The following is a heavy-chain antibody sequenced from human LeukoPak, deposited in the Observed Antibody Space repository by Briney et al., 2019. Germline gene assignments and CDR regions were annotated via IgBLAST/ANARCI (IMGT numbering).Heavy chain of an antibody. CDR3: ARGALTMLRGVTPPDY. J-gene: IGHJ4*02. CDR2: TSPSTGDI. Sequence: PGGSLRLSCAASGFTFNRYNMNWVRQAPGKGLEWVSSTSPSTGDIHYADSVKGRFTISRDNAKNSLYLQINSLRAEDAAVYYCARGALTMLRGVTPPDYWGQGTLVTVSS. CDR1: GFTFNRYN. D-gene: IGHD3-10*01. V-gene: IGHV3-21*01.